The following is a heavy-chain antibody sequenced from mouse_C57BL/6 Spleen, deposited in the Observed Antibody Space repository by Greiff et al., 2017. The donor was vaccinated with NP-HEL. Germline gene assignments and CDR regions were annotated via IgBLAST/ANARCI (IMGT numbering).Heavy chain of an antibody. D-gene: IGHD1-1*01. CDR3: ARHGSSYWYFDV. Sequence: QVQLQQPGAELVMPGASVKLSCKASGYTFTSYWMHWVKPRPGQGLEWIGEIDPSDSYTNYNQKFKGKSTLTVDKSSSTAYMQLSSLTSEDSAVYYCARHGSSYWYFDVWGTGTTVTVSS. J-gene: IGHJ1*03. V-gene: IGHV1-69*01. CDR1: GYTFTSYW. CDR2: IDPSDSYT.